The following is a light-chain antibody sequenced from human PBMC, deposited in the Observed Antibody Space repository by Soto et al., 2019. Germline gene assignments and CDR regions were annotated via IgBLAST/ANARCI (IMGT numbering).Light chain of an antibody. CDR2: RNH. CDR3: AAWDDSLRAVV. J-gene: IGLJ2*01. CDR1: RSNIGTYA. Sequence: QSVLTQSPSASVTPGQRVTISCSGSRSNIGTYAVNWYQQLPGAAPTLLIFRNHQLPSGVPDRFSGSKSGTSASLAISGPRSEDDADYYCAAWDDSLRAVVFGGGTKVTVL. V-gene: IGLV1-44*01.